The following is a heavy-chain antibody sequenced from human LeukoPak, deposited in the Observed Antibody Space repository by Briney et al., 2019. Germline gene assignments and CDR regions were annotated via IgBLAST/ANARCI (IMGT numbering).Heavy chain of an antibody. Sequence: PGGSLRLSCAASGFTFSSYAMHWVRQAPGKGLEWVAVISYDGSNKYYADSVKGRFTISRDNSKNTLYLQMNSLRAEDTAVYYCAKDSGSGSYYNHDAFDIWGQGTMVTVSS. V-gene: IGHV3-30-3*01. D-gene: IGHD3-10*01. J-gene: IGHJ3*02. CDR2: ISYDGSNK. CDR3: AKDSGSGSYYNHDAFDI. CDR1: GFTFSSYA.